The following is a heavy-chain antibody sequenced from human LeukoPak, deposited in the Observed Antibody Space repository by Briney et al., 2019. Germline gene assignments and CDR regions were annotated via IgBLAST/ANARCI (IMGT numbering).Heavy chain of an antibody. J-gene: IGHJ3*02. CDR1: GFTFKSFG. D-gene: IGHD2/OR15-2a*01. CDR2: ISSASGTI. CDR3: ARGRGYCNSTTCALDAFDI. V-gene: IGHV3-48*01. Sequence: GGSLRLSCAATGFTFKSFGMNWVRQAPGKGLEWVSYISSASGTIYYADSVKGRFTTSRDNGKHSLFLQMSSLRVEDTAIYYCARGRGYCNSTTCALDAFDIWGRGTTATVSS.